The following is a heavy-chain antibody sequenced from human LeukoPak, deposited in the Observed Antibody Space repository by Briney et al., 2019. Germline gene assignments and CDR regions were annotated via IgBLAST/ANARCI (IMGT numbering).Heavy chain of an antibody. J-gene: IGHJ5*02. D-gene: IGHD2-15*01. CDR2: INPNSGGT. V-gene: IGHV1-2*06. CDR1: GYTFTGYY. Sequence: ASVKVSCKAAGYTFTGYYMFWVRQAPGQRLEWMGRINPNSGGTNYAQKFQGRVTMTRDTSISTAYMELSRLRSDDTAVYYCARGYCSGGSCYSVENWFDPWGQGTLVTVSS. CDR3: ARGYCSGGSCYSVENWFDP.